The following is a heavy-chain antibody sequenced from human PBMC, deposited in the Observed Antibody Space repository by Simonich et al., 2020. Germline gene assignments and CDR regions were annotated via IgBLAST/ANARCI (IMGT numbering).Heavy chain of an antibody. CDR2: IYHSGST. V-gene: IGHV4-38-2*02. Sequence: QVQLQESGPGLVKPSETLSLTCAVSGYSISGGYSWGWIRQPPGKGLEWIGIIYHSGSTYYNPSLKSRVPRSVDTSKNQFSLKLSSVTAADTAVYYCARDPGLTGTTSWFDPWGQGTLVTVSS. J-gene: IGHJ5*02. CDR3: ARDPGLTGTTSWFDP. D-gene: IGHD1-1*01. CDR1: GYSISGGYS.